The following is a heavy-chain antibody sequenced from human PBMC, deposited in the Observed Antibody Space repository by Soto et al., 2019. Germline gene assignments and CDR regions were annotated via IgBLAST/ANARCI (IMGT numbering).Heavy chain of an antibody. D-gene: IGHD4-17*01. CDR1: GFTFSSYG. CDR3: ARGAGPDYGDPGADY. Sequence: QVQLVESGGGVVQPGRSLRLSCAASGFTFSSYGMHWVRQAPGKGLEWVAVIWYDGSNKYYADSVKGRFTISRDNSKNTLYLKMNSLRAEDTAVYYCARGAGPDYGDPGADYWGQGTLVTVSS. CDR2: IWYDGSNK. V-gene: IGHV3-33*01. J-gene: IGHJ4*02.